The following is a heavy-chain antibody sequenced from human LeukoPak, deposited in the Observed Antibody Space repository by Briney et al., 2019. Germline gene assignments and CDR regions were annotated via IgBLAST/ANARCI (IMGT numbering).Heavy chain of an antibody. D-gene: IGHD5-18*01. Sequence: ASVKVSCKASGYTFTSYYMHCVRQAPGQGLEWMGIINPSGGSTSYAQKFQGRVTMTRDTSTSTVYMELSILRSEDTAVYYCARVGIDVDTATHYFDYWGQGTLVTVSS. CDR2: INPSGGST. V-gene: IGHV1-46*01. CDR3: ARVGIDVDTATHYFDY. CDR1: GYTFTSYY. J-gene: IGHJ4*02.